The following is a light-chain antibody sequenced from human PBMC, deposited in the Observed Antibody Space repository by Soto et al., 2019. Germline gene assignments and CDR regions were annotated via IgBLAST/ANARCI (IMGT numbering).Light chain of an antibody. V-gene: IGKV4-1*01. J-gene: IGKJ1*01. CDR2: WAS. CDR1: QSVLYSSNNNNY. Sequence: DIVMTQSPDSLAVSLGERATINCKSSQSVLYSSNNNNYLAWYQQKPGQPPKLLIYWASTRESGVPDRFSGSGSGTYFTLSISALQAEDVAVYHCQQYFSSPQTFGQGTKVEIK. CDR3: QQYFSSPQT.